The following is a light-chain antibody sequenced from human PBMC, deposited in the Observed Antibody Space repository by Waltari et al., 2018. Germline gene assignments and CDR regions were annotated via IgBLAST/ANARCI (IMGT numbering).Light chain of an antibody. Sequence: QSALTQPRSLSGSPGQSVTISCTGTSSDVGAYNYVSWFQQHPGKAPKLIIYDVSKRPSGLPDRFSGSKSGNTASLTISGLQAEDDADYYCSAYTGSLNVFGTGTKVTVL. CDR2: DVS. CDR1: SSDVGAYNY. V-gene: IGLV2-11*01. J-gene: IGLJ1*01. CDR3: SAYTGSLNV.